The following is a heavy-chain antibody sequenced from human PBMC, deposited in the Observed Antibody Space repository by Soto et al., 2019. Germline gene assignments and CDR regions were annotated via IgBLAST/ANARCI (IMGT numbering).Heavy chain of an antibody. J-gene: IGHJ4*02. CDR3: ARDPWAHGQLATYFDY. CDR1: GFTFSSYW. Sequence: GGSLRLSCAASGFTFSSYWMSWVRQAPGKGLEWVANIKQDGSEKYYVDSVKGRFTISRDNAKNSLYLQMNSLRAEDTAVYYCARDPWAHGQLATYFDYWGQGTLVTVSS. CDR2: IKQDGSEK. V-gene: IGHV3-7*05. D-gene: IGHD6-6*01.